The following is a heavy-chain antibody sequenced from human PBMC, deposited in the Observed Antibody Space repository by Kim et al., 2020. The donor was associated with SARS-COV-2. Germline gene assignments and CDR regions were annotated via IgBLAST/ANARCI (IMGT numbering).Heavy chain of an antibody. J-gene: IGHJ4*02. V-gene: IGHV3-15*01. CDR3: TALRYFDWLLSS. CDR1: GFTFSNAW. D-gene: IGHD3-9*01. CDR2: IKSKTDGGTT. Sequence: GGSLRLSCAASGFTFSNAWMSWVRQAPGKGLEWVGRIKSKTDGGTTDYAAPVKGRFTISRDDSKNTLYLQMNSLKTEDTAVYYCTALRYFDWLLSSWGQGTLVTVSS.